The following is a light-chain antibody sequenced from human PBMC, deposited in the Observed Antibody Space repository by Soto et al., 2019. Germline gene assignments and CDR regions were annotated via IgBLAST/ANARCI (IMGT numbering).Light chain of an antibody. J-gene: IGKJ1*01. V-gene: IGKV3-11*01. CDR3: QQRSNWPRT. CDR2: DAS. Sequence: ETLMTQSPATLTVSPGERATLSCRASQGVGNFLAWYQHKPDQAPRLLIHDASNRATGIPARFSGSGSGTDFTLTISSLEPEDFAVYYCQQRSNWPRTFGQGTKVDI. CDR1: QGVGNF.